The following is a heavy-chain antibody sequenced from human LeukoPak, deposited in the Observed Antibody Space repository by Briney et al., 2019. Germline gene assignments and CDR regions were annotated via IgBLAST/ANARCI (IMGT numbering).Heavy chain of an antibody. CDR1: GGSISSSSYY. Sequence: SETLSLTCTVSGGSISSSSYYWGWIRQPPGKGLEWIGSIYYSGSTYYNPSLKSRVTISVDTSQNQFSLKLSSVTAADTAVYYCARRSGGVAVAGFFDYWGQGTLVTVSS. CDR3: ARRSGGVAVAGFFDY. J-gene: IGHJ4*02. CDR2: IYYSGST. V-gene: IGHV4-39*01. D-gene: IGHD6-19*01.